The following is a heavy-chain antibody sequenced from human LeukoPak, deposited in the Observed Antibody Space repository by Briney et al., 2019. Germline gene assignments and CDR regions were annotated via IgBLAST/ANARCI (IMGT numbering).Heavy chain of an antibody. V-gene: IGHV3-23*01. D-gene: IGHD1-26*01. J-gene: IGHJ4*02. CDR3: ATEHLSVYGIGVIDY. CDR2: ISASGAAT. CDR1: GFTFSSYA. Sequence: GGSLRLSCAASGFTFSSYAISWVRQAPGKGLEWVSVISASGAATYYADSVKGRFTISRDNSKSTLYLQMNSLRAGDTAVYYCATEHLSVYGIGVIDYWGQGTLVTVSS.